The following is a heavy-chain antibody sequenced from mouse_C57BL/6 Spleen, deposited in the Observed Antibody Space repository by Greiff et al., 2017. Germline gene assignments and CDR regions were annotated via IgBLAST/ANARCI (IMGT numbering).Heavy chain of an antibody. J-gene: IGHJ4*01. CDR3: ARRGYSNPNAMDY. Sequence: QVQLQQSGAELVKPGASVKLSCKASGYTFTSYWMQWVKQRPGQGLEWIGEIDPSDSYTNYNQKFKGKATLTVDTSSSTAYMQLSSLTSEDSAVYYCARRGYSNPNAMDYWGQGTSVTVSS. CDR1: GYTFTSYW. V-gene: IGHV1-50*01. D-gene: IGHD2-5*01. CDR2: IDPSDSYT.